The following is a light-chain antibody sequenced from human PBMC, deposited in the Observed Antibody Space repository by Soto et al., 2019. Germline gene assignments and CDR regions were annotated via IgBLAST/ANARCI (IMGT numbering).Light chain of an antibody. CDR2: AAS. V-gene: IGKV1-39*01. Sequence: DIQMTQSPSSLPASVGDRVTITCRASQSINSYLNWYQQKPGKDPNLLIYAASNLRSGVPSTFSGSGSGTDFTLTISSLQPEDFATYYCQQSHSTPATFGPGTTVLIK. J-gene: IGKJ3*01. CDR1: QSINSY. CDR3: QQSHSTPAT.